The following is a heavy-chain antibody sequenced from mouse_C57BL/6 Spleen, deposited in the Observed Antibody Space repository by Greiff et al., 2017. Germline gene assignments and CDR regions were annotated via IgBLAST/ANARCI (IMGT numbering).Heavy chain of an antibody. CDR3: ARSLNYYGSEYFDY. D-gene: IGHD1-1*01. CDR2: ISSGSSTI. CDR1: GFTFSDYG. Sequence: EVKVEESGGGLVKPGGSLKLSCAASGFTFSDYGMHWVRQAPEKGLEWVAYISSGSSTIYYADTVKGRFTISRDNAKNTLFLQMTSLRSEDTAMYYCARSLNYYGSEYFDYWGQGTTLTVSS. V-gene: IGHV5-17*01. J-gene: IGHJ2*01.